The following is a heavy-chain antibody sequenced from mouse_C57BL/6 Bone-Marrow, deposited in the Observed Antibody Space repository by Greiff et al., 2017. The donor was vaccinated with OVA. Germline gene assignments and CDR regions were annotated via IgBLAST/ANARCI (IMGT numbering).Heavy chain of an antibody. D-gene: IGHD1-1*01. CDR1: GFTFSSYA. CDR3: ARGFPYYYGSSYELDY. V-gene: IGHV5-4*01. Sequence: EVQRVESGGGLVKPGGSLKLSCAASGFTFSSYAMSWVRQTPAKRLEWVATISDGGSYTYYPDNVKGRFTISRDNAKNNLYLQMSHLKSEDTAMYYCARGFPYYYGSSYELDYWGQGTTLTVSS. CDR2: ISDGGSYT. J-gene: IGHJ2*01.